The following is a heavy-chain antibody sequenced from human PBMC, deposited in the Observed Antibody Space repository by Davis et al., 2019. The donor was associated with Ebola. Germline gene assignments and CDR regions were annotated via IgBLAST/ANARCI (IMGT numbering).Heavy chain of an antibody. CDR1: DGSISSHY. V-gene: IGHV4-59*11. Sequence: PSETLSLTCSFSDGSISSHYWNWIRQPPGQGLEWDGYIAYTGNTIYNPSLKSRVTISGDTSKKQFSLRLSPVAAADTAVYYCARGGLVPAALYLWGQGTMVTVSS. CDR2: IAYTGNT. CDR3: ARGGLVPAALYL. D-gene: IGHD2-2*01. J-gene: IGHJ3*01.